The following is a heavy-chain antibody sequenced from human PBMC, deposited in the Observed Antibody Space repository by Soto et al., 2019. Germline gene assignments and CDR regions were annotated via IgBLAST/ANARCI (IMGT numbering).Heavy chain of an antibody. CDR2: FDPEDGET. J-gene: IGHJ6*02. CDR3: ATRPRIAAAGTALYYYGMDV. V-gene: IGHV1-24*01. CDR1: GYTLTELS. Sequence: ASVKVSCKVSGYTLTELSMHWVRQAPGKGLEWMGGFDPEDGETIYAQKFQGRVTMTEDTSTDTAYMELSSLRSEDTAVYYCATRPRIAAAGTALYYYGMDVWGQGTTVTVSS. D-gene: IGHD6-13*01.